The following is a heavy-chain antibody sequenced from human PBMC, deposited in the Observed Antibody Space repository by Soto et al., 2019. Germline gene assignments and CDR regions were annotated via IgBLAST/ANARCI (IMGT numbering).Heavy chain of an antibody. V-gene: IGHV4-30-4*01. J-gene: IGHJ4*02. CDR1: GGSINNGDFY. CDR2: IYYRGSA. Sequence: QVQLQESGPGLVKPSQTLSLTCIVSGGSINNGDFYWSWIHQPPGKGLEWIGYIYYRGSAYYNPSLKSRLSITVDTSKNQFSLKLSSVTAADSAVYYCARDHGGIRGPDIWGQGTLVTVFS. CDR3: ARDHGGIRGPDI. D-gene: IGHD1-20*01.